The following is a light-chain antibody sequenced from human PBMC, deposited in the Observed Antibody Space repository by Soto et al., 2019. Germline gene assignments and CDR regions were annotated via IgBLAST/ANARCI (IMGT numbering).Light chain of an antibody. CDR3: QQRSNWPPIT. Sequence: EILLTQSPATLPVSPGERAXXXXXXSQSVGSNLAWFQQKPGQAPRLLIYDASNRATGIPARFSGSGSGTDFTLTISSLEPEDFAVYYCQQRSNWPPITFGQGTRLEIK. CDR1: QSVGSN. V-gene: IGKV3-11*01. J-gene: IGKJ5*01. CDR2: DAS.